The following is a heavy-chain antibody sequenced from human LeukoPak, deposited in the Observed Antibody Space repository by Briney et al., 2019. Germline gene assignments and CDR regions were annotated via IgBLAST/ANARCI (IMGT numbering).Heavy chain of an antibody. CDR2: INHSGST. V-gene: IGHV4-34*01. CDR1: GGSFSGYY. Sequence: PSETLSLTCAVYGGSFSGYYWSWIRQPPGKGLEWIGEINHSGSTNYNPSLKSRVTISVDTSKNQFSLKLSSVTAADTAVYYCARGYCSGGSCYSPYYYGMDVWGQGTTVTVSS. CDR3: ARGYCSGGSCYSPYYYGMDV. J-gene: IGHJ6*02. D-gene: IGHD2-15*01.